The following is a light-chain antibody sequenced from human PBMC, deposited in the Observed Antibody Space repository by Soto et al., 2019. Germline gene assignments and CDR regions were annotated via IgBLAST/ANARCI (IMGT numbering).Light chain of an antibody. Sequence: EIVMTQSPATLSVPPGEGVTLSCRASQSVRCNVALYQQKPGQAPSLLIYDASTRATGIPARFSGSGSGTEFTLTISSLQSEDFAVYYCQQYNNWPRAFGRGTKVDIK. V-gene: IGKV3-15*01. CDR3: QQYNNWPRA. J-gene: IGKJ1*01. CDR2: DAS. CDR1: QSVRCN.